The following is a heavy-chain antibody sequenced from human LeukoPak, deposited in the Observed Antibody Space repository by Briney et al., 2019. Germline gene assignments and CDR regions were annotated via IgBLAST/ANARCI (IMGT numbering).Heavy chain of an antibody. J-gene: IGHJ3*02. CDR3: ARPRITMVRGVSFDAFDI. CDR1: GFTFSSHA. V-gene: IGHV3-30*04. CDR2: ISYDGSNK. Sequence: GGSLRLSCAASGFTFSSHAMSWVRQAPGKGLEWVAVISYDGSNKYYADSVKGRFTISRDNSKNTLYLQMNSLRAEDTAVYYCARPRITMVRGVSFDAFDIWGQGTMVTVSS. D-gene: IGHD3-10*01.